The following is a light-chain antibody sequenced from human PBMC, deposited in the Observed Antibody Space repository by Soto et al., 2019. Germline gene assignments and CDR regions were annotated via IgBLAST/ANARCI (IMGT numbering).Light chain of an antibody. V-gene: IGLV2-14*01. J-gene: IGLJ1*01. CDR3: SSYTSITTLDV. CDR1: NSDVGDYNY. Sequence: QSALTQPASVSGSPGQSITISCTGTNSDVGDYNYVSWYQHHPGKAPKLIIYEVTNRPSGVSNRSSGSKSGNTASLTISGLQAEDEADYYCSSYTSITTLDVFGTGTKVTVL. CDR2: EVT.